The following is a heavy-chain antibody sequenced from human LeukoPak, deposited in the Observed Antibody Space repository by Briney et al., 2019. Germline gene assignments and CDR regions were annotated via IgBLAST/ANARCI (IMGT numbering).Heavy chain of an antibody. CDR3: ARNGLGLHY. Sequence: PGGSLRLSCAASGFTFINYDFVWVRQAPGKGLEWVSYIGTSGRHTQYSDSVRGRFTISRDNGGNTPFLQMSSLRADDTAVYYCARNGLGLHYWGQGTLVTVSS. J-gene: IGHJ4*02. CDR1: GFTFINYD. D-gene: IGHD3-16*01. CDR2: IGTSGRHT. V-gene: IGHV3-48*03.